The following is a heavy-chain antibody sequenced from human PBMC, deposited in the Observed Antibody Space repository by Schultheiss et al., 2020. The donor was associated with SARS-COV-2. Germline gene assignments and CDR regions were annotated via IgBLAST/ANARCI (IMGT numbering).Heavy chain of an antibody. CDR2: ISGSGGST. CDR1: GFTFSSYA. V-gene: IGHV3-23*01. CDR3: AKDQNIVVVTALRWFDP. J-gene: IGHJ5*02. Sequence: GGSLRLSCAASGFTFSSYAMSWVRQAPGKGLEWVSAISGSGGSTYYADSVKGRFTISRDNSKNTLYLQMNSLRAEDTAVYYCAKDQNIVVVTALRWFDPWGQGSLVTVSS. D-gene: IGHD2-21*02.